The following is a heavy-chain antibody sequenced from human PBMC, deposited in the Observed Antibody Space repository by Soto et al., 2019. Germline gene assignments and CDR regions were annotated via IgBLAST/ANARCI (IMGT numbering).Heavy chain of an antibody. CDR2: INHSGST. V-gene: IGHV4-34*01. CDR1: CGSFSGYY. Sequence: SETLSLTCAVYCGSFSGYYWSWIRQPPGKGLEWIGEINHSGSTNYNPSLKSRVTISVDTSKNQFSLKLSSVTAADTAVYYCARHYSSSSWLDPWGQGTLVTVSS. J-gene: IGHJ5*02. D-gene: IGHD6-13*01. CDR3: ARHYSSSSWLDP.